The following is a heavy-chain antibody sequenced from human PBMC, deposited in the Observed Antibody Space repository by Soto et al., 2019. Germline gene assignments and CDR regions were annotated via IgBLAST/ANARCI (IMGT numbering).Heavy chain of an antibody. CDR2: INAGNGNT. Sequence: ASVKVSCKASGYTFTSYALHWVRQAPGQRLEWMGWINAGNGNTKYSKKFQGRVTITRDTSASTAYMELSSLRSEDTAVYYCARDSGGMDVWGQGTTVTVSS. V-gene: IGHV1-3*01. J-gene: IGHJ6*02. CDR3: ARDSGGMDV. CDR1: GYTFTSYA.